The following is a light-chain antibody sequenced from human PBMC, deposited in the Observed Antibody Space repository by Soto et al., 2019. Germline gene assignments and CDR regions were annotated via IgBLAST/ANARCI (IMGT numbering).Light chain of an antibody. J-gene: IGKJ4*01. V-gene: IGKV3-20*01. CDR2: AAS. CDR3: QQYGNSPLT. Sequence: ETVLTQSPGTLSLSPGERATLSCRASQSVSSSYLAWYQQKPGQAPRLLIYAASSRATGIPDRFSGSGSGTDFTLTISRLEPEDFAMYYCQQYGNSPLTFGGGTQVEIK. CDR1: QSVSSSY.